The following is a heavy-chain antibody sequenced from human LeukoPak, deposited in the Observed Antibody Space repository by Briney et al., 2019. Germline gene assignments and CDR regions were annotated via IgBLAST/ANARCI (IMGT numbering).Heavy chain of an antibody. V-gene: IGHV3-7*03. D-gene: IGHD4-17*01. CDR2: INQDGSQK. CDR3: ARDWFDGDYDRFDY. CDR1: GFTFSSYW. Sequence: PGGSLRLSCAVSGFTFSSYWMSWFRQAPGKGLEWVANINQDGSQKFSVDSVKGRFTISRDNAKNSLSLQMNSLRVEDTAVYYCARDWFDGDYDRFDYWGQGNLVTVSS. J-gene: IGHJ4*02.